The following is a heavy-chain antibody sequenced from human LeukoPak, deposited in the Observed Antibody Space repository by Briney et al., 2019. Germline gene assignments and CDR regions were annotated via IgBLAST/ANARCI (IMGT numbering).Heavy chain of an antibody. J-gene: IGHJ4*02. Sequence: SETLSLTCTVSGGSISGYYWSWIRQPPGKGLEWIGYIYYSGSTNYNPSLTSRVTISVDTAKNQFSLKLSSVTAADTAVYHCARSRGRGYSYGRHDYWGQGTLVTVSS. CDR1: GGSISGYY. D-gene: IGHD5-18*01. CDR3: ARSRGRGYSYGRHDY. CDR2: IYYSGST. V-gene: IGHV4-59*01.